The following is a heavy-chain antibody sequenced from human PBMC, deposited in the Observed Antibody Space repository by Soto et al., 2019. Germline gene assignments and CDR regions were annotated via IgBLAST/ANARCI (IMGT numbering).Heavy chain of an antibody. V-gene: IGHV1-69*01. J-gene: IGHJ6*02. CDR2: IIPIFGTA. CDR1: GGTFSSYA. D-gene: IGHD2-2*02. CDR3: AVRYCSSTSCYTGSIYYYYGMDV. Sequence: QVQLVQSGAEVKKPGSSVKVSCKASGGTFSSYAISWVRQAPGQGLAWMGGIIPIFGTANYAQKFQGRVTIIADESTSTAYMELSSLRSEDTAVYYCAVRYCSSTSCYTGSIYYYYGMDVWGQGTTVTVSS.